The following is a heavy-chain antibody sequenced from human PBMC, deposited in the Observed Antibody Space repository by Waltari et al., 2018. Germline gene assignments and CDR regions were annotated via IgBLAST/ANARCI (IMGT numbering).Heavy chain of an antibody. Sequence: EVQLVESGGVLVQPGGSLILSSAASGFIFSDHYLDWVRQAPGTGLEWVGQTRNKRHSYTTEYAASVKGRFTISRDDSKNSLYLQMNSLKTEDTAVYYCARWESGAPVNWGRGTLVTVSS. CDR1: GFIFSDHY. V-gene: IGHV3-72*01. CDR3: ARWESGAPVN. D-gene: IGHD1-26*01. J-gene: IGHJ4*02. CDR2: TRNKRHSYTT.